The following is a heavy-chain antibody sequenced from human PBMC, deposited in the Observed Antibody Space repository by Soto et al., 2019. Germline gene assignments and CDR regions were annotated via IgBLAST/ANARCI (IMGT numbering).Heavy chain of an antibody. D-gene: IGHD3-16*02. CDR2: IIPIFGTA. Sequence: QVQLVQSGAEVKKPGSSVKVSCKASGGTFSSYAISWVRQAPGQGLEWMGGIIPIFGTANYAQKFQGRVTITADESTSTAYMELSSLRSEDTAVYYCARDRKPLYDYVWGSYLDYWGQGTLVTVSS. CDR3: ARDRKPLYDYVWGSYLDY. CDR1: GGTFSSYA. V-gene: IGHV1-69*12. J-gene: IGHJ4*02.